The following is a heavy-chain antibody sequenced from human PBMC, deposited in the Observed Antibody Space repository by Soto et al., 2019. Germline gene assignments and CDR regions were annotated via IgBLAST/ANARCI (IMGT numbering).Heavy chain of an antibody. V-gene: IGHV3-7*05. D-gene: IGHD3-16*01. CDR1: GFTFTSYW. CDR3: ARLRFILTERDFDS. Sequence: EVQLVESGGGLVQPGGSLRLSCEASGFTFTSYWMSWVRQAPGKGLEWVANIKQDGTSKYYADSVTGRFTVSRDNAKFSVHLQMDSLRDDVTAVHRCARLRFILTERDFDSWGQGTLVTVSS. J-gene: IGHJ4*02. CDR2: IKQDGTSK.